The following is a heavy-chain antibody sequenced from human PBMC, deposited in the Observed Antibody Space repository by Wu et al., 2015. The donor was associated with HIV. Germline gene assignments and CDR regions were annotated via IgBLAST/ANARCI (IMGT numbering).Heavy chain of an antibody. CDR2: ISPYNGKT. Sequence: QVQLVQSEAEVKKPGASVKVSCKASGYSFPNYGISWVRQAPGQGLEWMGWISPYNGKTNYAQKFQGRVTITTDESTSTAYMELSSLRSEDTAVYYCARAGIAAAGCMDVWGQGTT. V-gene: IGHV1-18*01. D-gene: IGHD6-13*01. CDR3: ARAGIAAAGCMDV. J-gene: IGHJ6*02. CDR1: GYSFPNYG.